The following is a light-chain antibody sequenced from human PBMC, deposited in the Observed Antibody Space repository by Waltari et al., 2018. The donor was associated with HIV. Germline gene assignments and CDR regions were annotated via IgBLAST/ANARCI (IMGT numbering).Light chain of an antibody. J-gene: IGKJ4*01. V-gene: IGKV1-12*01. CDR3: QQADSFSFT. Sequence: DIQMTQSPSSVSASVGDRVTITCRATQGISRWLAWYQQRPGKAPKLLIYAASTLHTGVPSRFSGSGSGTDFTLTISSLQPEDFATYYCQQADSFSFTFGGGTKVAIK. CDR1: QGISRW. CDR2: AAS.